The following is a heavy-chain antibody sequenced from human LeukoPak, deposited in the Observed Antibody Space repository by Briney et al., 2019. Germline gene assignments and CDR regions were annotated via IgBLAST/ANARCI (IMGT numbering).Heavy chain of an antibody. CDR1: VGTFSIYA. J-gene: IGHJ4*02. Sequence: GSSVKVSCKSSVGTFSIYAISWVRQAPGQGLEWMGGIIPIFGTANYAQKFQGRVTITADESTSTAYMELSSLRSEDTAVYYCARTYDFWTGYYFDYWGQGTLVTVSS. CDR3: ARTYDFWTGYYFDY. D-gene: IGHD3-3*01. V-gene: IGHV1-69*01. CDR2: IIPIFGTA.